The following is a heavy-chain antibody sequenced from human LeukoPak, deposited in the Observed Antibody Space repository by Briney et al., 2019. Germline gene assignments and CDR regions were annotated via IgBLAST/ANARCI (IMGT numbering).Heavy chain of an antibody. CDR3: ARGHSSGYYPKY. Sequence: PGGSLRLSWAAPGLIYSNYGMNWFRQAPGKGLEWVSYISGSGTYIDYADSVKGRFTISRDNAKNSLYLQMNSLRAEDTAVYYCARGHSSGYYPKYWGQGTLVTVSS. V-gene: IGHV3-21*05. J-gene: IGHJ4*02. CDR1: GLIYSNYG. D-gene: IGHD3-22*01. CDR2: ISGSGTYI.